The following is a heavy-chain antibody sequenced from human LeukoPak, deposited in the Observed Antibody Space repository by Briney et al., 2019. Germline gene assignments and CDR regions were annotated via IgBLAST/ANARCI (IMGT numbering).Heavy chain of an antibody. Sequence: GASVKVSCKASGYTFTGYYMHWVRQAPGQGLEWMGWMNPNSGNTGYAQKFQGRVTMTRNISISTAYMELNSLRSEDTAVYYCARNWGEFDPWGQGTLVTVSS. D-gene: IGHD7-27*01. CDR2: MNPNSGNT. V-gene: IGHV1-8*02. J-gene: IGHJ5*02. CDR1: GYTFTGYY. CDR3: ARNWGEFDP.